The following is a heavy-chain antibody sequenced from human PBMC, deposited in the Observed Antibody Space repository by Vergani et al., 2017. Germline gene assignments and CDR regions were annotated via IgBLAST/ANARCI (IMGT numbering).Heavy chain of an antibody. Sequence: QVQLVESGGGVVQPGRSLRLSCAASGFTFNQYGMHWVRQAPGKGLEWVAVTWYDGNNKQYVDSVKGRFTISRDNSQSTMYLQMNSLRDEDTGVYYCARELRLLYNRFDPWGQGTLVTVSS. CDR3: ARELRLLYNRFDP. J-gene: IGHJ5*02. D-gene: IGHD1-14*01. CDR2: TWYDGNNK. V-gene: IGHV3-33*01. CDR1: GFTFNQYG.